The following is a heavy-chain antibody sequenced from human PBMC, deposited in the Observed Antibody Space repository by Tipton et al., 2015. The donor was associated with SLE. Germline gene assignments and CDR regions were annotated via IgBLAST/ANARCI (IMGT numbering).Heavy chain of an antibody. CDR2: ISSSSSYK. D-gene: IGHD3-22*01. CDR3: ARDPQGSYDSSGYYDY. CDR1: GFTFSSYS. V-gene: IGHV3-21*01. Sequence: SLRLSCAASGFTFSSYSMNWVRQAPGKGLEWVSSISSSSSYKYYADSVKGRFTISRDNSKNTLYLQMNSLRAEDTAVYYCARDPQGSYDSSGYYDYWGQGTLVTVSS. J-gene: IGHJ4*02.